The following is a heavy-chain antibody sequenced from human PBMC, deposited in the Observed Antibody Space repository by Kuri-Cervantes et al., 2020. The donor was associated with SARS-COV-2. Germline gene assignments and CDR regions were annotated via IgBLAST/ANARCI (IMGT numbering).Heavy chain of an antibody. CDR2: ISYDGSNK. CDR3: AREAISDAFDI. CDR1: GFTFSSYA. V-gene: IGHV3-30*01. J-gene: IGHJ3*02. Sequence: GGSLRLXCAASGFTFSSYAMHWVRQAPGKGLEWVSVISYDGSNKYYADSVKGRFTISRDNSKNTLYLQMNSLRAEDTAVYYCAREAISDAFDIWGQGTMVTVSS. D-gene: IGHD3-3*02.